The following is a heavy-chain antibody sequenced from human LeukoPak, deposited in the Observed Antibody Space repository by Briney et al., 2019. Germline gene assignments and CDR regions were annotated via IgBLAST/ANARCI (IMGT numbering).Heavy chain of an antibody. V-gene: IGHV5-51*01. D-gene: IGHD6-13*01. Sequence: ESLKISCKGSGYSFTNYWIAWVRQMPGKGLEWMGIIYPDDSDTRYSPSFQGQVTISADKSISTAYLQWSSLKASDTAIYYCARPAAGTGFDYWGQGTLVTVSS. CDR3: ARPAAGTGFDY. CDR2: IYPDDSDT. CDR1: GYSFTNYW. J-gene: IGHJ4*02.